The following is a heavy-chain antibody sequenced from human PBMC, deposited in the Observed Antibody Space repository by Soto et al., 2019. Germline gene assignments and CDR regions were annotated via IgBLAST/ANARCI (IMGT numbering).Heavy chain of an antibody. CDR2: ISYDGSNK. D-gene: IGHD6-19*01. V-gene: IGHV3-30*18. CDR3: AKEKARVAGAGPFDY. CDR1: GFTFSSYG. J-gene: IGHJ4*02. Sequence: QVQLVESGGGVVQPGRSLRLSCAASGFTFSSYGMHWVRQAPGKGLDWVAVISYDGSNKYYADSVKGRFTISRDNSKNTLYLQMNSLRADDTAVYHCAKEKARVAGAGPFDYWGQGTLVTVSS.